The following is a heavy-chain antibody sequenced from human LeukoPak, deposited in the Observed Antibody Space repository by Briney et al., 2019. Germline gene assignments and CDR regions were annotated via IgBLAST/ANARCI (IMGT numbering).Heavy chain of an antibody. CDR3: ARDHEFGETDNVYYGMDV. CDR2: ISAYNGNT. Sequence: ASVKVSCKASGYTFTSYGISWVRQAPGQGPEWMGWISAYNGNTNYAQKLQGRVTMTTDTSTSTAYMELRSLRSDDTAVYYCARDHEFGETDNVYYGMDVWGKGTTVTVSS. D-gene: IGHD3-10*01. CDR1: GYTFTSYG. J-gene: IGHJ6*04. V-gene: IGHV1-18*04.